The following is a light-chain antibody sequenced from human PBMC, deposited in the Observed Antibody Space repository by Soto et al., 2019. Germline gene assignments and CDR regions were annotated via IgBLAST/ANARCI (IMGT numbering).Light chain of an antibody. CDR2: GNS. J-gene: IGLJ2*01. CDR1: SSNIGAGYD. V-gene: IGLV1-40*01. Sequence: QSVLTQPPSVSGAPGQRVTISCTGSSSNIGAGYDVHWYQQLPGTAPKRLIYGNSNRPSGVPDRFSGSKSGTSASLAITGLQAEDEADYYCQSYDSSLSVAFGGGTKLTVL. CDR3: QSYDSSLSVA.